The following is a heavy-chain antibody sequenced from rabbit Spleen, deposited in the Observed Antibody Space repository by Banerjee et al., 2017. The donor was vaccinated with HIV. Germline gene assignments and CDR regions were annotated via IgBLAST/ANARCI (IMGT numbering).Heavy chain of an antibody. D-gene: IGHD1-1*01. V-gene: IGHV1S45*01. Sequence: LEESGGGLVKPGGTLTLTCTISGFSFSSNWICWVRQAPGKGLEWIACIDTGDGDTYYANWAKGRFTISKTSSTTVTLQMTSLTAADTATYLCARNYVNVFDPWGPGTLVTVS. CDR3: ARNYVNVFDP. J-gene: IGHJ2*01. CDR2: IDTGDGDT. CDR1: GFSFSSNW.